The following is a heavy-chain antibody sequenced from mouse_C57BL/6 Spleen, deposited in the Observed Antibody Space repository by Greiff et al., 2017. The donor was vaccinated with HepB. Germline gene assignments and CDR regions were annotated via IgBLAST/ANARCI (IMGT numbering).Heavy chain of an antibody. D-gene: IGHD1-1*01. CDR2: IYPGSGST. CDR1: GYTFTSYW. J-gene: IGHJ4*01. Sequence: VQLQQPGAELVKPGASVKMSCKASGYTFTSYWITWVKQRPGQGLEWIGDIYPGSGSTNYNEKFKSKATLTVDTSSSTAYMQLSSLTSEDSAVYYCARYYYYGSSYGYAMDYWGQGTSVTVSS. CDR3: ARYYYYGSSYGYAMDY. V-gene: IGHV1-55*01.